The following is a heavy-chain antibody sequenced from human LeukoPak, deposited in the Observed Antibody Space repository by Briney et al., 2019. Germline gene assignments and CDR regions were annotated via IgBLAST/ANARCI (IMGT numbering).Heavy chain of an antibody. CDR2: IYHSGST. V-gene: IGHV4-38-2*02. J-gene: IGHJ3*02. D-gene: IGHD3-22*01. CDR3: AKSNGYGLIDI. CDR1: GYSISSSYY. Sequence: PSETLSLTCTVSGYSISSSYYWGWIRQPPGKGLEWIGSIYHSGSTSYNPSLKSRVTISLDTSRNQFSLKLNSVTAADTAVYYCAKSNGYGLIDIWGQGTMVTVSS.